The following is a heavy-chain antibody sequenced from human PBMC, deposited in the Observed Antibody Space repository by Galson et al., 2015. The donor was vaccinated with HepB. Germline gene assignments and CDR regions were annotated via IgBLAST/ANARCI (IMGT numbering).Heavy chain of an antibody. CDR2: ISYDGSNK. CDR1: GFTFSSYS. Sequence: SLRLSCAASGFTFSSYSMNWVRQAPGKGLEWVAVISYDGSNKYYADSVKGRFTISRDNSKNTLYLQMNSLRAEDTAVYYCARAEVVVAARLSYYYGMDVWGQGTTVTVSS. J-gene: IGHJ6*02. V-gene: IGHV3-30*03. D-gene: IGHD2-15*01. CDR3: ARAEVVVAARLSYYYGMDV.